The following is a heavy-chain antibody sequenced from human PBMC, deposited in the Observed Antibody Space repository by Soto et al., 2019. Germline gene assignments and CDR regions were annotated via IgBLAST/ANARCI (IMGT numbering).Heavy chain of an antibody. J-gene: IGHJ6*02. CDR3: ARDTVVVVPAAMKPYYYYGMDV. CDR1: GGTFSSYA. CDR2: IIPIFGTA. Sequence: SVKVSCKASGGTFSSYAISWVRQAPGQGLEWMGGIIPIFGTANYAQKFQGRVTITADKSTSTAYMELSSLRSEDTAVYYCARDTVVVVPAAMKPYYYYGMDVWGQGTTVTVSS. D-gene: IGHD2-2*01. V-gene: IGHV1-69*06.